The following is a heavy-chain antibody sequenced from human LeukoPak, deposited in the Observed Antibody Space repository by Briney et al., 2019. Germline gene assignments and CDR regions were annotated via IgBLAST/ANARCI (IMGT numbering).Heavy chain of an antibody. Sequence: SETLSLTCTVSGGSISSYYWSWIRQPAGKGLEWIGRIYTSGSTSYNPSLKSRVAMSVDTSKNQFSLKLSSVTAADTAVYYCARVWYNWNYSLWRAPDAFDIWGQGTMVTVSS. CDR3: ARVWYNWNYSLWRAPDAFDI. CDR1: GGSISSYY. D-gene: IGHD1-7*01. CDR2: IYTSGST. J-gene: IGHJ3*02. V-gene: IGHV4-4*07.